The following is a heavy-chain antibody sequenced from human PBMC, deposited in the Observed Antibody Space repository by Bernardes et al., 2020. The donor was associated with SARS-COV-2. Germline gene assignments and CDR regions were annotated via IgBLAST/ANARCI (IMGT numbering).Heavy chain of an antibody. J-gene: IGHJ5*02. CDR2: ISAYNGNT. Sequence: SVKVSCKASGYTFTSYGISWVRQAPGQGLEWMGWISAYNGNTNYAQKLQGRVTMTTDTSTSTAYMELRSLRSDDTAVYYCARDLMYYDFWSGYYWAGDTGQKRAENWFDPWGQGTLVTVSS. V-gene: IGHV1-18*01. D-gene: IGHD3-3*01. CDR1: GYTFTSYG. CDR3: ARDLMYYDFWSGYYWAGDTGQKRAENWFDP.